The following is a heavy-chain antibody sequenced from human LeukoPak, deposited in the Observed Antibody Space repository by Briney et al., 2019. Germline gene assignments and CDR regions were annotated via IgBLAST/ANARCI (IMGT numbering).Heavy chain of an antibody. CDR3: AKDIPISPDIVVVPAAIDY. J-gene: IGHJ4*02. CDR2: IRYDGSNK. Sequence: GGSLRLSCAASRFTFSRYGMHWVRQAPGKGLEWVAFIRYDGSNKYYADSVKGRFTISRGNSKNTLYLQMNSLRAEDTAVYYCAKDIPISPDIVVVPAAIDYWGQGTLVTVSS. D-gene: IGHD2-2*01. V-gene: IGHV3-30*02. CDR1: RFTFSRYG.